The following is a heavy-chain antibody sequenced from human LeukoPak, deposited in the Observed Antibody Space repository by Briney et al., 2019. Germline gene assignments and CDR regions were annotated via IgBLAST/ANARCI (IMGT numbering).Heavy chain of an antibody. CDR2: INPNSGGT. Sequence: ASLKVSCKASGYTFTGYYMHWVRQAPGQGLEWMGWINPNSGGTNYAQKFQGRVTMTRDTSISTAYMELSRLRSDDTAVYYCARDNYCSGGSCDWFDPWGQGTLVTVSS. CDR3: ARDNYCSGGSCDWFDP. CDR1: GYTFTGYY. V-gene: IGHV1-2*02. J-gene: IGHJ5*02. D-gene: IGHD2-15*01.